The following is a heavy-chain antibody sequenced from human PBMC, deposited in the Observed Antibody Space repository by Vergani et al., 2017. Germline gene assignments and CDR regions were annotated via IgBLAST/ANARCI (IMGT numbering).Heavy chain of an antibody. CDR1: GFTFSSYW. CDR3: AREVVVTAIPFDY. Sequence: EVQLVESGGGLVQPGGSLRLSCAASGFTFSSYWMHWVRQAPGKGLVWVSRINSDGSSTSYADSVKGRFTISRDNAKNTLYLQMNSLSAEDTAVYYCAREVVVTAIPFDYWGQGTLVTVSS. J-gene: IGHJ4*02. D-gene: IGHD2-21*02. CDR2: INSDGSST. V-gene: IGHV3-74*01.